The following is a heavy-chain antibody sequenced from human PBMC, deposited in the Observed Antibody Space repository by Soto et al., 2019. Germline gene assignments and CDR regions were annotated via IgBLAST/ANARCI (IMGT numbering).Heavy chain of an antibody. CDR3: ATVTRIVVVRAASRSFDY. D-gene: IGHD2-2*01. V-gene: IGHV1-24*01. Sequence: ASVKVSCKVSGYTLTQLSMHWVRQAPGKGLEWMGGFDPEDGETIYAQNFQGRVTMTEDTATDTAYMELSSLRSEDTAVYYCATVTRIVVVRAASRSFDYWGQGTLVTVSS. CDR2: FDPEDGET. CDR1: GYTLTQLS. J-gene: IGHJ4*02.